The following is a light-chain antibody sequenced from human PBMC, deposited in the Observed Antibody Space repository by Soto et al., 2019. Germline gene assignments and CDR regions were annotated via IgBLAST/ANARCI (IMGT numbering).Light chain of an antibody. V-gene: IGKV3-11*01. Sequence: EIVLTQSPATLSLSPGERATLSCRASQSVGSYLAWYQQKPGQAPRLLIYDAFSRATCIPATFSGSGSATDFTLTISSLEPEDFAVYYCQHRSTWPLTFGGGTKVEIK. J-gene: IGKJ4*01. CDR2: DAF. CDR1: QSVGSY. CDR3: QHRSTWPLT.